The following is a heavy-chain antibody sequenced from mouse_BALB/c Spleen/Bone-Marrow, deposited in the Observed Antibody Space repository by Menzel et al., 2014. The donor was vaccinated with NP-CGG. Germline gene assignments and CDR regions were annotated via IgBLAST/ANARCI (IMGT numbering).Heavy chain of an antibody. D-gene: IGHD2-2*01. CDR2: IWRGGGA. CDR3: AKMGLRSWFAY. V-gene: IGHV2-5-1*01. J-gene: IGHJ3*01. CDR1: GFSLTSYG. Sequence: QVQLKESGPSLVQPSQSLSITCTVSGFSLTSYGVHWVRQSPGKGLEWLGVIWRGGGADYNAALMSRLSITKDNSKSQVFFKMNSLQADDTAIYYCAKMGLRSWFAYWGQGTLVTVSA.